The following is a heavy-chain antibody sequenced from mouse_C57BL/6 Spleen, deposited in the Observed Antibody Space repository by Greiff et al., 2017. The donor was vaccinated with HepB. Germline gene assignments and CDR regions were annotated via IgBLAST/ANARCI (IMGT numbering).Heavy chain of an antibody. V-gene: IGHV1-53*01. J-gene: IGHJ3*01. D-gene: IGHD1-1*01. CDR2: INPSNGGT. CDR1: GYTFTSYW. Sequence: QVHVKQSGTELVKPGASVKLSCKASGYTFTSYWMHWVKQRPGQGLEWIGNINPSNGGTNYNEKFKSKATLTVDKSSSTAYMQLSSLTSEDSAVYYCARSSYYYGSSYWFDYWGQGTLVTVSA. CDR3: ARSSYYYGSSYWFDY.